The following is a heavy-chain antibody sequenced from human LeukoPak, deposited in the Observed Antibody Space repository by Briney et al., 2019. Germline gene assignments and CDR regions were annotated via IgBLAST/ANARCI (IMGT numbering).Heavy chain of an antibody. CDR3: ARGHRDLLPGIDY. J-gene: IGHJ4*02. CDR2: ISSSSSYI. V-gene: IGHV3-21*01. Sequence: GGSLRLSCAASGFTFSSYSMNWVRQAPGKGLEWVSSISSSSSYIYYADSVKGRFTISRDNAKNSLYLQMNSLRAEDTAVYYCARGHRDLLPGIDYWGQGTLVTVSS. D-gene: IGHD1-14*01. CDR1: GFTFSSYS.